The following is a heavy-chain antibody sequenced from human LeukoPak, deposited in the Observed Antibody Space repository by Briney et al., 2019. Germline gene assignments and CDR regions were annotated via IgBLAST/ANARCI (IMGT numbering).Heavy chain of an antibody. CDR1: GGSISSYY. V-gene: IGHV4-59*01. CDR2: IYYSGST. Sequence: SETLSLTCTVSGGSISSYYWSWIRQPPGRGLEWIGYIYYSGSTNYNPSLKSRVTISVDTSKNQFSLKLSSVTAADTAVYYCARVRDDAFDIWGQGTMVTVSS. CDR3: ARVRDDAFDI. J-gene: IGHJ3*02.